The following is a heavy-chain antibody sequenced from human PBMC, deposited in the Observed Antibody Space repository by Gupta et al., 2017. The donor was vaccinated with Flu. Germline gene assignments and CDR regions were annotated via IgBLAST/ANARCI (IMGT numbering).Heavy chain of an antibody. CDR3: ARYWINRYCSGTSCYGGWFDP. Sequence: QVQLQESGPGLVKPSETLSLTCAVSGYSISSGSYWGWIRQPPGKGLEWIASIYHSGNTYYNPSLKSRVTISLDTSKNQFSLKLSSVTAADTAVYFCARYWINRYCSGTSCYGGWFDPWGQGTLVTVSS. CDR2: IYHSGNT. D-gene: IGHD2-2*01. CDR1: GYSISSGSY. V-gene: IGHV4-38-2*01. J-gene: IGHJ5*02.